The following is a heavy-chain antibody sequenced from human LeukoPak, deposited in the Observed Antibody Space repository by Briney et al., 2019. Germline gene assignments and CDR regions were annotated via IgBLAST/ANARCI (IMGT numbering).Heavy chain of an antibody. CDR3: VREEVPHGFDI. CDR2: IYYSGST. J-gene: IGHJ3*02. V-gene: IGHV4-59*01. CDR1: GGSISTYY. Sequence: PSETLSLTCTVSGGSISTYYWSWIRPPPGKGLEYIGYIYYSGSTNYNPSLNSRVTMSLDTSKNQFSLKLSSVTAADTAGYYFVREEVPHGFDIWGQGTMVTVSS.